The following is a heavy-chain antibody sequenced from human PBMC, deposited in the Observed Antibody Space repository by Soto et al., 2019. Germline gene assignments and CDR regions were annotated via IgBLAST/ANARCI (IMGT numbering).Heavy chain of an antibody. Sequence: GGSLRLSCSASGFTFSSYAMSWVRQAPGKGLEWVSAISGSGGSTYYADSVKGRFTISRDNSKNTLYLQMNSLRAEDTAVYYCAAGIAAAGTDSVYWGQGTLVTVSS. J-gene: IGHJ4*02. CDR1: GFTFSSYA. V-gene: IGHV3-23*01. D-gene: IGHD6-13*01. CDR3: AAGIAAAGTDSVY. CDR2: ISGSGGST.